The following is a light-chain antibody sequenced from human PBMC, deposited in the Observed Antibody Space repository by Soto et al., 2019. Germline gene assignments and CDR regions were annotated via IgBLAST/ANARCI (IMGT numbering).Light chain of an antibody. CDR1: SGHSSYA. V-gene: IGLV4-69*01. CDR3: QTWGTGYAV. CDR2: LNSDGSH. J-gene: IGLJ7*01. Sequence: QPVLTQSPSASASLGASVKLTCTLSSGHSSYAIAWHQQQPEKGPRYWMKLNSDGSHSKGDGIPDRFSGSSSGAERYLTISSLQSEDEADYYCQTWGTGYAVFGGGTQLTVL.